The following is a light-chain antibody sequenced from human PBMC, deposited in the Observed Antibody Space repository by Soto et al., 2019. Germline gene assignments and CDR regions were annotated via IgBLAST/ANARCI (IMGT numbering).Light chain of an antibody. V-gene: IGKV3-20*01. Sequence: EIVLTQSPGTLSLSPGERATLSCRASQSVSSSNLAWYQQKPGQAPRLLIYGASSRATGIPARFSGSGSGTDFTLTISRLEPEDFAVYYCQQYGSSPRTFGQGTKVEIK. CDR3: QQYGSSPRT. CDR1: QSVSSSN. J-gene: IGKJ1*01. CDR2: GAS.